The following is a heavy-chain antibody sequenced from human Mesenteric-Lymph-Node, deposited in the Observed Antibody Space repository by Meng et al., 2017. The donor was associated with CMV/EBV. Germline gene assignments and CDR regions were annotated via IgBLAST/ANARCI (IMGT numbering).Heavy chain of an antibody. Sequence: GESLKISCAASGVTVSTHHMTWVRQAPGKGLEWVSVVYGGGSTYYADSVKGRFTISRDNSKNTVYLQMNSLRAEDTAVYYCAKSPSSGWYYFDYWGLGMLVTVSS. CDR3: AKSPSSGWYYFDY. J-gene: IGHJ4*02. D-gene: IGHD6-19*01. CDR2: VYGGGST. V-gene: IGHV3-53*01. CDR1: GVTVSTHH.